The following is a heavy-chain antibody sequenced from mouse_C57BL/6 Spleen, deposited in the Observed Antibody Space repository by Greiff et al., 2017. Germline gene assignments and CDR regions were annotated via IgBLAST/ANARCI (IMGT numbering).Heavy chain of an antibody. V-gene: IGHV1-82*01. D-gene: IGHD3-2*02. CDR3: ARATAQALYWYFDV. CDR1: GYAFSSSW. Sequence: QVQLKESGPELVKPGASVKISCKASGYAFSSSWMNWVKQRPGKGLEWIGRIYPGDGDTTYNGKFKGKATLTADKSSSTAYMQLSSLTSEDSAVYFCARATAQALYWYFDVWGTGTTVTVSS. CDR2: IYPGDGDT. J-gene: IGHJ1*03.